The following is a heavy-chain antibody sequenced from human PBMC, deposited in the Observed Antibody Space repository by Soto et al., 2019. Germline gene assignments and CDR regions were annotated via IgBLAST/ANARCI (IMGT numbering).Heavy chain of an antibody. CDR3: ARNSWNAPPAFDF. J-gene: IGHJ4*02. CDR2: TYYRSKWNN. CDR1: GNNVSTNSAG. V-gene: IGHV6-1*01. D-gene: IGHD1-1*01. Sequence: PSRTLSLTCVISGNNVSTNSAGWNWIRQSPSRGLEWLGRTYYRSKWNNDYAASVKGRINVNPDTSKNQFSLHLHSVTPEDTGVYYCARNSWNAPPAFDFWGQGIQVTVSS.